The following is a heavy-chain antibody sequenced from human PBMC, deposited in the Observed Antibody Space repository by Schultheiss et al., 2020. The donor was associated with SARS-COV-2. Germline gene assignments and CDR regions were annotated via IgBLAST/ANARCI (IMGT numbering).Heavy chain of an antibody. D-gene: IGHD2-21*01. V-gene: IGHV3-21*01. Sequence: GGSLRLSCSASGFTFSSYAMHWVRQAPGKGLEWVSSISSSSSYIYYADSVKGRFTISRDNAKNSLYLQMNSLRAEDTAVYYCARMVGIVYFDYWGQGTLVTVSS. CDR1: GFTFSSYA. CDR2: ISSSSSYI. CDR3: ARMVGIVYFDY. J-gene: IGHJ4*02.